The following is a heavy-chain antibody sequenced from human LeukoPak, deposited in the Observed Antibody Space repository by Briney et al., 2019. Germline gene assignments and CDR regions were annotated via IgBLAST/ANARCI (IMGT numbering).Heavy chain of an antibody. J-gene: IGHJ3*02. CDR3: ARHRNIAAAGKTHDAFDI. Sequence: PSETLSLTCTVSGGSISSGDYYWSWIRQPPGKGLEWIGSIYYSGSTYYNPSLKSRVTISVDTSKNQFSLKLSSVTAADTAVYYCARHRNIAAAGKTHDAFDIWGQGTMVTVSS. CDR1: GGSISSGDYY. D-gene: IGHD6-13*01. V-gene: IGHV4-39*01. CDR2: IYYSGST.